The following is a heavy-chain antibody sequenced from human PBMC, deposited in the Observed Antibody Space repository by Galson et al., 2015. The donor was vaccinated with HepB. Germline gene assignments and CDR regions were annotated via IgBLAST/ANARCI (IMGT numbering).Heavy chain of an antibody. CDR2: IKGTSDGGTP. CDR3: STDWKGVDCDSVTCHFLDSFYHYGMDV. V-gene: IGHV3-15*07. D-gene: IGHD2/OR15-2a*01. J-gene: IGHJ6*02. CDR1: GLNFVNVG. Sequence: SLRLSCATSGLNFVNVGMNWVRQSPGKGLEWVGHIKGTSDGGTPDDASPLKDRFRISRADSKQTLYLHMHSLRIEDTGVYFCSTDWKGVDCDSVTCHFLDSFYHYGMDVWGQGASVIVSS.